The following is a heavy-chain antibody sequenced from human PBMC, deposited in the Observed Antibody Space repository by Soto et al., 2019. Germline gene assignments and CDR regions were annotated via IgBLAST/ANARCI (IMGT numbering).Heavy chain of an antibody. CDR1: GFTFSSYG. CDR2: ISYDGSNK. V-gene: IGHV3-30*18. D-gene: IGHD3-16*02. CDR3: AKTPPRSMITFGGVIVPEVGEFDY. J-gene: IGHJ4*02. Sequence: GGSLRLSCAASGFTFSSYGMHWVRQAPGKGLEWVAVISYDGSNKYYADSVKGRFTISRDNSKNTLYLQMNSLRAEDTAVYYCAKTPPRSMITFGGVIVPEVGEFDYWGQGTLVTVSS.